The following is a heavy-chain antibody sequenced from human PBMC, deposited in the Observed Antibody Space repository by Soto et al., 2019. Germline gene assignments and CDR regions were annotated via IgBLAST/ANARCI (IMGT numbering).Heavy chain of an antibody. CDR1: GDSINSADYY. Sequence: QVQLQESGPGLVKPSQTLSLTCTVSGDSINSADYYWNWIRQTPGKGLEWIGHIYYSGSTDYNPSLKIRLTISLDTSKNQFTLRLSSVTAADTAIYYGASRKSYYASGTDHWGQGTLVTVSS. CDR2: IYYSGST. V-gene: IGHV4-30-4*01. D-gene: IGHD3-10*01. CDR3: ASRKSYYASGTDH. J-gene: IGHJ4*02.